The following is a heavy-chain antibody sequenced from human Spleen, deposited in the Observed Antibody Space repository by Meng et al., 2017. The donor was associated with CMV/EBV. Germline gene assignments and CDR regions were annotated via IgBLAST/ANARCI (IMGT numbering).Heavy chain of an antibody. Sequence: SGFTFSSYAMSWVRQAPGKGLEWVSAISGSGGSTYYADSVKGRFTISRDNSKNTLYLQMNSLRAEDTAVYYCAKDKGYDFWTPGKGDYWGQGTLVTVSS. J-gene: IGHJ4*02. CDR1: GFTFSSYA. V-gene: IGHV3-23*01. CDR3: AKDKGYDFWTPGKGDY. CDR2: ISGSGGST. D-gene: IGHD3-3*01.